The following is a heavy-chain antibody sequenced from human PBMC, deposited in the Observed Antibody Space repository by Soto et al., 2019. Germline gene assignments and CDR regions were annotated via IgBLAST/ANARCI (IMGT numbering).Heavy chain of an antibody. CDR1: GFTFSSHA. Sequence: EAQLLESGGGLVQPGRSLRLSCAASGFTFSSHAMSWVRQAPGKGLEWVSTISGSAYSTYYADSVKGRFTISRDNSKNTLYLQMNSLRAEDTALYYCAKGKLGYCSGGSCYYNGLDVWGQGTTVTVSS. J-gene: IGHJ6*02. D-gene: IGHD2-15*01. CDR3: AKGKLGYCSGGSCYYNGLDV. CDR2: ISGSAYST. V-gene: IGHV3-23*01.